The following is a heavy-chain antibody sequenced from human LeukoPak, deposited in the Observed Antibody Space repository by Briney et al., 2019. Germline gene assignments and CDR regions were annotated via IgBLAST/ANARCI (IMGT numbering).Heavy chain of an antibody. CDR1: GGSFSGYY. V-gene: IGHV4-34*01. D-gene: IGHD6-19*01. CDR3: ARHPGIAVAGKGYYFDY. Sequence: PSETLSLTCAVYGGSFSGYYWSWIRQPPGKGLEWIGEINHSGSTNYNPSLKSRVTISVDTSKNQFSLKLSSVTAADTAVYYCARHPGIAVAGKGYYFDYWGQGTLVTVSS. J-gene: IGHJ4*02. CDR2: INHSGST.